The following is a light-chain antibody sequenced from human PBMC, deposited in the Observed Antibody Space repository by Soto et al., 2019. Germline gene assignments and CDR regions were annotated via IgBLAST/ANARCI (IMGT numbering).Light chain of an antibody. CDR2: GNS. J-gene: IGLJ1*01. V-gene: IGLV1-40*01. CDR1: SSNIGAGND. CDR3: QSYGPSLSDRYV. Sequence: QSVLTQPPSVSGAPGQRVTISCTGSSSNIGAGNDAHWYQQLPGTAPKLLIYGNSTRPSGVPDRFSVSKSGTSASLAITGLQPEDEADYFCQSYGPSLSDRYVIGTGTKLTVL.